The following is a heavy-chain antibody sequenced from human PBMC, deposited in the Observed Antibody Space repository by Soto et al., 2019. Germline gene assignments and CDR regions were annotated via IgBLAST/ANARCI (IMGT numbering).Heavy chain of an antibody. J-gene: IGHJ4*02. Sequence: EVQLVESGGDLVQPGGSLSLSCVASGFTFSNYCMNWVRQAPGRGLEWVAGIKEDGSDKNYVDSVKGRFSISRDNAKNPMFIQLNSLRAEYTAVYYCATAIDAPFNNYDFWGQGTLVTVSS. CDR1: GFTFSNYC. V-gene: IGHV3-7*01. CDR2: IKEDGSDK. CDR3: ATAIDAPFNNYDF.